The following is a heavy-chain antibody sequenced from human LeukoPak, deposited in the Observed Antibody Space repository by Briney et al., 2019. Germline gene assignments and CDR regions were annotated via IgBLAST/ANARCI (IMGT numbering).Heavy chain of an antibody. V-gene: IGHV4-34*01. CDR1: GGSLSGYY. CDR3: ARRPKGGSGSYYPVGAFGI. J-gene: IGHJ3*02. CDR2: INQSGST. D-gene: IGHD3-10*01. Sequence: PSETLSLTCAVYGGSLSGYYWSWIRQPPGKGLEWIGEINQSGSTNYNPSLKSRVTISVDTSKNQFSLKLSSVTAADTAVYYCARRPKGGSGSYYPVGAFGIWGQGKMVTVSS.